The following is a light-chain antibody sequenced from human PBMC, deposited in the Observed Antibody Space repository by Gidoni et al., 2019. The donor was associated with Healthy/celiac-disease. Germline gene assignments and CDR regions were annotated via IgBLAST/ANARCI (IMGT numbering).Light chain of an antibody. CDR2: AAC. J-gene: IGKJ1*01. CDR3: QQSYSTSWT. Sequence: DIQMTQSPSSLSSSVRDRVTITCRVSQSISSYLNWYQQKPGKAPKLLNYAACSLQSGVPSRFSASGSGKDFTLTISSLQPEDFATYYCQQSYSTSWTFGQGTKVEIK. V-gene: IGKV1-39*01. CDR1: QSISSY.